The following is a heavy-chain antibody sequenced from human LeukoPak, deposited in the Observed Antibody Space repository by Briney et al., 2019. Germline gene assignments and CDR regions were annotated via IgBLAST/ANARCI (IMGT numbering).Heavy chain of an antibody. CDR3: ARVRRITMVRDDSYGMDV. J-gene: IGHJ6*02. V-gene: IGHV1-69*04. CDR2: IIPILGIA. CDR1: GGTFSSYA. Sequence: GASVKVSCMASGGTFSSYAISWVRQAPGQGLEWMGRIIPILGIANYAQKFQGRVTITADKSTSTAYMELSSLRAEDTAVYYCARVRRITMVRDDSYGMDVWGQGTTVTVSS. D-gene: IGHD3-10*01.